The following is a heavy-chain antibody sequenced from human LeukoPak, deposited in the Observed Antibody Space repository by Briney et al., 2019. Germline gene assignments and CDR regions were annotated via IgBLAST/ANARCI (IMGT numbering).Heavy chain of an antibody. CDR3: ARDRSLGYSGYGVPSYYYYGMDV. Sequence: ASVKVSCKASGYTFTSYAMHWVRQAPGQRLEWMGWINAGNGNTKYSQKFQGRVTITRDTSASTAYMELSSLRSEDTAVYYCARDRSLGYSGYGVPSYYYYGMDVWGKGTTATVSS. V-gene: IGHV1-3*01. CDR1: GYTFTSYA. D-gene: IGHD5-12*01. CDR2: INAGNGNT. J-gene: IGHJ6*04.